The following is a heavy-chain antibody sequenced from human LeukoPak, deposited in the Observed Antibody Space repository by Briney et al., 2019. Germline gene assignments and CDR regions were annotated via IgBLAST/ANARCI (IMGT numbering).Heavy chain of an antibody. V-gene: IGHV3-30*01. D-gene: IGHD3-22*01. J-gene: IGHJ4*02. CDR3: ARDYYDSSGYYGY. Sequence: DSVKGRFTISRDNFKNTLYLQMNSLRAEDTAVYYCARDYYDSSGYYGYWGQGTLVTVSS.